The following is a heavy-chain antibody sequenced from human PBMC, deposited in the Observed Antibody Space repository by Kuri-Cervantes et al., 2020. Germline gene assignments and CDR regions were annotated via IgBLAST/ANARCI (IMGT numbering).Heavy chain of an antibody. CDR1: GYTFTYRY. V-gene: IGHV1-46*01. CDR2: INPSGGST. CDR3: ARARVMNNNWFDP. D-gene: IGHD2-8*01. J-gene: IGHJ5*02. Sequence: ASVKVSCKASGYTFTYRYLHWVRQAPGQGLEWMGIINPSGGSTSYAQKFQGRVTMTRDTSTSTVYMELSSLRSEDTAVYYCARARVMNNNWFDPWGQGTLVTVSS.